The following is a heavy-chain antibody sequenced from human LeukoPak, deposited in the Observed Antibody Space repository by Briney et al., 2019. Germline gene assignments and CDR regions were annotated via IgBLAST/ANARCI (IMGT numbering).Heavy chain of an antibody. Sequence: GASVKVSCKPSGGTFSSYAISWVRQAPGQGLEWMGGIIPIFGTANYAQKFQGRVTITADEATSTAYMELSSLRSEDTAVYYCARPWQQLSQADAFDIWGQGTMVTVSS. J-gene: IGHJ3*02. CDR2: IIPIFGTA. D-gene: IGHD6-13*01. V-gene: IGHV1-69*13. CDR3: ARPWQQLSQADAFDI. CDR1: GGTFSSYA.